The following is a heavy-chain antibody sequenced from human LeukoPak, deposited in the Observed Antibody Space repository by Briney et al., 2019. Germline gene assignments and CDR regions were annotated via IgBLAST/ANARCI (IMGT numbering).Heavy chain of an antibody. CDR1: GGSISNYY. J-gene: IGHJ4*02. V-gene: IGHV4-59*01. Sequence: SETLSLTCTVSGGSISNYYWSWIRQPPGKGLEWIGYIYYSGSTYYKSSLKSRVVISVDTSKNQFSLKLSSVTAADTAVYFCARVRNSGYSWPGITDYWGQGTLVTVSS. D-gene: IGHD5-12*01. CDR3: ARVRNSGYSWPGITDY. CDR2: IYYSGST.